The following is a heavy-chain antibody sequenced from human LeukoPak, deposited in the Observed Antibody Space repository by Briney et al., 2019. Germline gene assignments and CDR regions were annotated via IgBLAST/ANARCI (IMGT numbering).Heavy chain of an antibody. CDR3: ARVDANTWYGKIDY. V-gene: IGHV1-18*01. CDR2: ISAYNGNT. CDR1: GYTFTSYG. J-gene: IGHJ4*02. D-gene: IGHD6-13*01. Sequence: ASVKVSCKASGYTFTSYGISWVRQAPGQGLEWMGWISAYNGNTNYAQKLQGRVTMTRDTSISTAYMELNSLRSDDTAVYYCARVDANTWYGKIDYWGQGTLVTVSS.